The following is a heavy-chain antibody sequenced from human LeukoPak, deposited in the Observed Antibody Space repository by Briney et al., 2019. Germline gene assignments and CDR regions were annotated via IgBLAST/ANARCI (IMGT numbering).Heavy chain of an antibody. CDR3: ARAVGTTTGLFDY. J-gene: IGHJ4*02. Sequence: SETLSLTCTVSGRSISSYYWSWIRQPPGKGLEWIGYIYYSGSTNYNPSLKSRVTISVDTSKSQFSLNLSSVTAADTAVYYCARAVGTTTGLFDYWGQGALVTVSS. CDR1: GRSISSYY. V-gene: IGHV4-59*08. CDR2: IYYSGST. D-gene: IGHD1-26*01.